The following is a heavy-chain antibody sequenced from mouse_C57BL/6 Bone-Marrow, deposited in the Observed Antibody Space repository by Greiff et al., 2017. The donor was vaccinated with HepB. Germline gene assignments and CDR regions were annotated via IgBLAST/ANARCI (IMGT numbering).Heavy chain of an antibody. CDR2: IDPENGDT. Sequence: EVHLVESGAELVRPGASVKLSCTASGFNIKDDYMHWVKQRPEQGLEWIGWIDPENGDTEYASKFQGKATITADTSSNTAYLQLSSLTSEDTAVYYCTTTTVVATGRDYWGQGTTLTVSS. V-gene: IGHV14-4*01. CDR3: TTTTVVATGRDY. CDR1: GFNIKDDY. J-gene: IGHJ2*01. D-gene: IGHD1-1*01.